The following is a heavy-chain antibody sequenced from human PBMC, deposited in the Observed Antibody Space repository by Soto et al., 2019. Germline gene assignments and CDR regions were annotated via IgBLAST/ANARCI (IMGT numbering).Heavy chain of an antibody. V-gene: IGHV3-30-3*01. Sequence: QVQLVESGGGVVQPGRSLRLSCAASGFTFSFFAMHWVRQAPGKGLEWVAVVSKDGSNTYYADSVKGRFTISRDNPKNTRYLQMNNLRAEDTAVYYCARVIWWEVGVDAFDIWGQGTMVTVSS. J-gene: IGHJ3*02. CDR1: GFTFSFFA. CDR3: ARVIWWEVGVDAFDI. D-gene: IGHD1-26*01. CDR2: VSKDGSNT.